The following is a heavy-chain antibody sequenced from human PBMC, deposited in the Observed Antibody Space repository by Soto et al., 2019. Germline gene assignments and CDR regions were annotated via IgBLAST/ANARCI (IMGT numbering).Heavy chain of an antibody. CDR3: ASHTQYYDILTGYYYYYYYGMDV. CDR2: IKQDGSEK. Sequence: GSLRLSCAASGFTFSSYWMSWVRQAPGKGLEWVANIKQDGSEKYYVDSVKGRFTISRDNAKNSLYLQMNSLRAEDTSFYYCASHTQYYDILTGYYYYYYYGMDVWGQGTTVTVSS. J-gene: IGHJ6*02. D-gene: IGHD3-9*01. CDR1: GFTFSSYW. V-gene: IGHV3-7*01.